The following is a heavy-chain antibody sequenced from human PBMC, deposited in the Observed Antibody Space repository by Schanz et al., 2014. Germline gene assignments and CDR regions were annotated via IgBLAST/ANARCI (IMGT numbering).Heavy chain of an antibody. CDR3: AKDLHSNSGNYYSYYFDS. J-gene: IGHJ4*02. CDR2: LSASGGHT. Sequence: EVQLLESGGRLVQPGGSLRLSCTVSGFTVNNYAMNWVRQAPGRGLEWVSGLSASGGHTYYADSVKARFTISRDNSKNSVSLQMDSLRPEDTAVYFCAKDLHSNSGNYYSYYFDSWGPGALVTVSS. D-gene: IGHD3-10*01. V-gene: IGHV3-23*01. CDR1: GFTVNNYA.